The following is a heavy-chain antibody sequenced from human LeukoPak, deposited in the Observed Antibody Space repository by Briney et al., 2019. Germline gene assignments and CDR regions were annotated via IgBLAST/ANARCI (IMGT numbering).Heavy chain of an antibody. CDR1: GGSISSHY. Sequence: SETLSLTCTVSGGSISSHYWSWIRQPPGKGLEWIGYIYYSGSINYNPSLKSRVTISVDTSKNQFSLKLSSVTAADTAVYYCARGSRGGYSGYDYNPRLKYYYMDVWGKRTTVTVSS. CDR3: ARGSRGGYSGYDYNPRLKYYYMDV. D-gene: IGHD5-12*01. V-gene: IGHV4-59*11. CDR2: IYYSGSI. J-gene: IGHJ6*03.